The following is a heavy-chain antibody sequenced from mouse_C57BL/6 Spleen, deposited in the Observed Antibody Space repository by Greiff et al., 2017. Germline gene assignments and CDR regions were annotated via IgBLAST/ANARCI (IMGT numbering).Heavy chain of an antibody. Sequence: QVQLQQSGAELVKPGASVKMSCKASGYTFTSYWITWVKQRPGQGLEWIGDIYPGSGSTNYNEKFKSKATLTVDTSSSTAYMQLSSLTSEDSAVYYCARSLYYYGSSSDYWGQGTTLTVSS. CDR2: IYPGSGST. CDR1: GYTFTSYW. J-gene: IGHJ2*01. CDR3: ARSLYYYGSSSDY. D-gene: IGHD1-1*01. V-gene: IGHV1-55*01.